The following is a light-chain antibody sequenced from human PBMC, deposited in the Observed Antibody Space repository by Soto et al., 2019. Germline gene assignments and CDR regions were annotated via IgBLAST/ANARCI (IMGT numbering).Light chain of an antibody. CDR3: EQRSNSIT. CDR2: DAS. Sequence: EIVLTQSPATLSLSPGERATLSCRASQSVSSYLAWYQQKPGQAPRLLIYDASNGATGIPASFSGSGSGADFTLTISGLVPEAFAVYYCEQRSNSITFGQGTRLEIK. J-gene: IGKJ5*01. V-gene: IGKV3-11*01. CDR1: QSVSSY.